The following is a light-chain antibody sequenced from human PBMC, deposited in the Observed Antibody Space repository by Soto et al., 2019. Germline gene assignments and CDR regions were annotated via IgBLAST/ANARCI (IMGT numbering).Light chain of an antibody. CDR2: AAS. V-gene: IGKV1-39*01. CDR3: QQSTGIPYT. CDR1: QTISTY. J-gene: IGKJ2*01. Sequence: DIQMTQSPSSLSASVGDRVTITCRASQTISTYLHWYQQNPGKAPKLLIYAASSLQSGVPSRFSGSGSGTDFTLTISSLQPEDFATYYCQQSTGIPYTFGQGTKLEIK.